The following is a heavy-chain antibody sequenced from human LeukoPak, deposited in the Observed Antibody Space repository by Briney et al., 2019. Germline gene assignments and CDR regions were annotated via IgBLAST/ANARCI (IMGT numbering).Heavy chain of an antibody. V-gene: IGHV4-39*01. J-gene: IGHJ6*03. CDR2: IYYSGST. CDR3: ARHAHPPYYYYYYYMDV. CDR1: GGSISSSSYY. Sequence: PSETLSLTCTVSGGSISSSSYYWGWIRQPPGKGLEWIGSIYYSGSTYYNPSLKSRVTISVDTSKNQFSLKLSSVTAADTAVYYCARHAHPPYYYYYYYMDVWGKGTTVTISS.